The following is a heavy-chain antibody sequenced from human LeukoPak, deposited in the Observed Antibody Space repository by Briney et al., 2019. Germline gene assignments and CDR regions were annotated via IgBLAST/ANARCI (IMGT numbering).Heavy chain of an antibody. J-gene: IGHJ4*02. CDR1: GGSFSGYY. D-gene: IGHD3-3*01. V-gene: IGHV4-34*01. CDR3: AGSSRFYFDY. Sequence: SETLSLTCAVYGGSFSGYYWSGIRQPPGKGLEWIGEINHSGSTNYNPSLKSRVTISVDTSKNQFSLKLSSVTAADTAVYYCAGSSRFYFDYWGQGTLVTVSS. CDR2: INHSGST.